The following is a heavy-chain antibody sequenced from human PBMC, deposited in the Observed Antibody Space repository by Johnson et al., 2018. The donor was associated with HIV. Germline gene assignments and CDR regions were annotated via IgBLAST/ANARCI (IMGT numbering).Heavy chain of an antibody. CDR3: ARPGVWRVPGAFDI. CDR2: IKQDGSEK. Sequence: VQLVESGGGLVQPGGSLRLSCAASGFTFSSYWMSWVRQAPGKGLEWVANIKQDGSEKYYVDSVKGRFTISRDNAKNSLYLQMNSLRAEDTAVYYCARPGVWRVPGAFDIWGQGTMVTVSS. CDR1: GFTFSSYW. V-gene: IGHV3-7*01. D-gene: IGHD6-13*01. J-gene: IGHJ3*02.